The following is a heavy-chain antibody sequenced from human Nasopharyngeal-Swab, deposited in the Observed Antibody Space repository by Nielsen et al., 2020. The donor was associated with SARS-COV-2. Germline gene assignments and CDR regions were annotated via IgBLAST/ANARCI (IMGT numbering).Heavy chain of an antibody. D-gene: IGHD3-3*01. J-gene: IGHJ6*02. V-gene: IGHV4-34*01. CDR2: INHSGST. CDR1: GGSFSGYY. CDR3: ARREGFWSGYYKNGMDV. Sequence: SETLSLTCAVYGGSFSGYYWSWIRQPPGKGLEWIGEINHSGSTNYNPSLKSRVTISVDTSKNQFSLKLSSVTAADTAMYYCARREGFWSGYYKNGMDVWGQGTTVTVSS.